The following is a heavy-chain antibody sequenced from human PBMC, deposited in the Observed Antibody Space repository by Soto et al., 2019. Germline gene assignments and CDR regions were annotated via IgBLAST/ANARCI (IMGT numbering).Heavy chain of an antibody. CDR3: ARGIVASIFGGFDP. D-gene: IGHD5-12*01. Sequence: WTWIRQHTGRGLEWIGCIDYSGSAYYNPSLKSRVAISVDTSKDQFSLNLTSVTAADTAVYYCARGIVASIFGGFDPWGQRTLVTVSS. V-gene: IGHV4-31*02. J-gene: IGHJ5*02. CDR2: IDYSGSA.